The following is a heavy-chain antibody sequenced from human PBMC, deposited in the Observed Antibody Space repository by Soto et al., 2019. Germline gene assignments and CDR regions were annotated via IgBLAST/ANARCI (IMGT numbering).Heavy chain of an antibody. J-gene: IGHJ5*02. Sequence: SQTLSLTCAISGDSVSSKTAAWNWIRQSPSRGLEWLGRTYFRSKWYNDYAISVKSRITINPDTSKNQFSLLLNSVTPEDTAVYYCSRVSFDHFVHWFDPWGQGTLVTVSS. CDR3: SRVSFDHFVHWFDP. CDR1: GDSVSSKTAA. CDR2: TYFRSKWYN. D-gene: IGHD3-9*01. V-gene: IGHV6-1*01.